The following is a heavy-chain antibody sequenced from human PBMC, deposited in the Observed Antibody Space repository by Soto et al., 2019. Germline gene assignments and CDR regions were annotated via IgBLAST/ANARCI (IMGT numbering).Heavy chain of an antibody. D-gene: IGHD3-22*01. J-gene: IGHJ3*02. CDR3: ARVKISVGSGYLTDAFDI. Sequence: SVKVSCKASGGTFSSYAISWVRQAPGQGLEWMGGIIPIFGTANYAQKFQGRVTITADESTSTAYMELGSLRSEDTAVYYCARVKISVGSGYLTDAFDIWGQGTMVTVSS. V-gene: IGHV1-69*13. CDR2: IIPIFGTA. CDR1: GGTFSSYA.